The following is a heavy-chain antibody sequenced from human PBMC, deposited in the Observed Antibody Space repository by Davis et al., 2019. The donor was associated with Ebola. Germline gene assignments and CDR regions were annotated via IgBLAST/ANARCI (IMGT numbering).Heavy chain of an antibody. J-gene: IGHJ4*02. CDR1: GVSFSSSW. Sequence: PWVSLSLSCAASGVSFSSSWMCWVRQAPGKGLEWVASIKDDGSVNYYVDSVKGRFTISRDSAENSLYFQMNSLRAEDTAVYYCARDLRFLEWQSYPYFDLWGQGTPVTVSS. CDR3: ARDLRFLEWQSYPYFDL. CDR2: IKDDGSVN. V-gene: IGHV3-7*01. D-gene: IGHD3-3*01.